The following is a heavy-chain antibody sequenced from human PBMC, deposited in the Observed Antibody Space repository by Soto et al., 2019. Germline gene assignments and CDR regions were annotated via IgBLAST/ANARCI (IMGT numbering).Heavy chain of an antibody. J-gene: IGHJ5*02. CDR3: ARDQRYDFWSGRLDP. D-gene: IGHD3-3*01. CDR2: IYHSGCT. Sequence: SETLSLTCAVSGYSISSGYYWGGIRQPPGKGLECIGSIYHSGCTYYKPSLKSRVTISVDTSKNQLYLKLSSVTAADTAVYYCARDQRYDFWSGRLDPWGQGTLVTVSS. V-gene: IGHV4-38-2*02. CDR1: GYSISSGYY.